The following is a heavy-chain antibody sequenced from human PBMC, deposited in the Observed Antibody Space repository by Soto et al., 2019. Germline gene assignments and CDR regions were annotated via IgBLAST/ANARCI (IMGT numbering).Heavy chain of an antibody. Sequence: GGSLRLSCAASGFPLRNYAMSWVRQAPGKGLEWVSAISASGGSTYYADSVKGRFTISRDNSKNTLYLQMNSLRAEDTAVYYCAKADFGVVIIQQRYFDYWGQGTLVTVSS. CDR3: AKADFGVVIIQQRYFDY. J-gene: IGHJ4*02. D-gene: IGHD3-3*01. CDR2: ISASGGST. CDR1: GFPLRNYA. V-gene: IGHV3-23*01.